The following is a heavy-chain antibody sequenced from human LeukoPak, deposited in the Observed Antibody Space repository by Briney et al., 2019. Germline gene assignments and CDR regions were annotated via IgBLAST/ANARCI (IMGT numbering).Heavy chain of an antibody. Sequence: GGSLRLSCAASGFTFSSYGMHWVRQAPGKGLEWVAFIRYDGSNKYYADSVKGRFTISRDISKNTLYLQMNSLRAEDTAVYYCAKADGSYYAHPIDYWGQGTLVTVSS. CDR2: IRYDGSNK. V-gene: IGHV3-30*02. CDR3: AKADGSYYAHPIDY. CDR1: GFTFSSYG. D-gene: IGHD3-22*01. J-gene: IGHJ4*02.